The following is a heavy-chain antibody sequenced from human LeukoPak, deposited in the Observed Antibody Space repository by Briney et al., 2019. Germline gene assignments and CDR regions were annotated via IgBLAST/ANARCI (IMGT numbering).Heavy chain of an antibody. J-gene: IGHJ3*02. CDR1: GYTFTSYY. Sequence: GASVKVSRKASGYTFTSYYVHWVRQAPGQGLQWMGIINPTTGDTIYAQKFQGRVTMTRDMSTDTVYMELSSLRSEDTAVYYCARYGFSAVWQGGWHAFDTWGHGTMVTVSS. V-gene: IGHV1-46*01. CDR3: ARYGFSAVWQGGWHAFDT. D-gene: IGHD5-24*01. CDR2: INPTTGDT.